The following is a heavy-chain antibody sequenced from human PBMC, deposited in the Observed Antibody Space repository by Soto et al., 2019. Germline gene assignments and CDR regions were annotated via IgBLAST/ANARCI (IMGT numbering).Heavy chain of an antibody. J-gene: IGHJ4*02. CDR3: ARGTAY. V-gene: IGHV4-31*03. CDR2: MSYSGST. D-gene: IGHD2-2*01. Sequence: QVQLQESDPGLVKPSQTLSLTCTVSSGSISSGGHYWSWIRQPPGKGLEWIGSMSYSGSTYYNPSLKSRVTISVDTSENQFSLRLSSVTAADTAVYYCARGTAYWGQGTLVTVSS. CDR1: SGSISSGGHY.